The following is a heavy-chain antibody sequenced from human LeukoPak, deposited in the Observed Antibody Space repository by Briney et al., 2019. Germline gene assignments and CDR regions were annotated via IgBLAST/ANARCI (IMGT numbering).Heavy chain of an antibody. V-gene: IGHV1-8*01. Sequence: GASVKVSCKASGYTFTSYDINWVRQATGQGLEWMGWMNPNSGNTGYAQKFQGRVTMTRNTSISTAYMELSSLRSDDTAVYYCASMTGTTEWFDPWGQGTLVTVSS. D-gene: IGHD1-7*01. CDR3: ASMTGTTEWFDP. CDR1: GYTFTSYD. J-gene: IGHJ5*02. CDR2: MNPNSGNT.